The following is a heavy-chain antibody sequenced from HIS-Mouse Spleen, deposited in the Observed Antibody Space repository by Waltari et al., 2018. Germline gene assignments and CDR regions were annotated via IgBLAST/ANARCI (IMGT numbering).Heavy chain of an antibody. D-gene: IGHD6-19*01. Sequence: QVQLVESGGGVVQPGRSLRRSCAASGFTFSSYGMHWVRQAPGSGLEWLAVISYDGSNKYYAASLKGRFTISRDNSKNTLYLQMNSLRAEDTAVYYCAKEDGSGWGRLGYWGQGTLVTVSS. CDR3: AKEDGSGWGRLGY. CDR2: ISYDGSNK. J-gene: IGHJ4*02. CDR1: GFTFSSYG. V-gene: IGHV3-30*18.